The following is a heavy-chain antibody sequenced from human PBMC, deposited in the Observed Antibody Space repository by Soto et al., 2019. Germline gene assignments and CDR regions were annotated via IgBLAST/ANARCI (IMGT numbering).Heavy chain of an antibody. J-gene: IGHJ4*01. CDR3: TTDLVADYYDHGPV. D-gene: IGHD3-22*01. CDR1: GFTFSNAW. Sequence: GGSPRLSCAASGFTFSNAWINWVRQAPGKRLEWVGRIKSKTDGGTTDYAAPVKGRFTISRDDSKNTLYLQMNSLKTEDTAVYYCTTDLVADYYDHGPVWGQGTLVTVPS. CDR2: IKSKTDGGTT. V-gene: IGHV3-15*07.